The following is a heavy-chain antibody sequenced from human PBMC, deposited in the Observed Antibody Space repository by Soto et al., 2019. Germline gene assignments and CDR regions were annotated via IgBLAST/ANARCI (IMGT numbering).Heavy chain of an antibody. CDR2: INTYNGNT. Sequence: QVQLVQSGAEVKKPGASVKVSCKASGYTLTSYGISWVRQAPGQGLEWMGWINTYNGNTKSAQKLQGRVTMTTDTSTSPAYMELRSMRTDDTALYYCARYGSGGSCHNGVPDYWGQGTLVTVSS. CDR1: GYTLTSYG. V-gene: IGHV1-18*01. D-gene: IGHD2-15*01. CDR3: ARYGSGGSCHNGVPDY. J-gene: IGHJ4*02.